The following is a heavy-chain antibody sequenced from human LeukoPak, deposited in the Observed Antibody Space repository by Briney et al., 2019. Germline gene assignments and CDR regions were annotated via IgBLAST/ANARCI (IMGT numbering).Heavy chain of an antibody. V-gene: IGHV4-59*06. CDR2: IYYSGST. J-gene: IGHJ4*02. D-gene: IGHD5-24*01. Sequence: SETLSLTCTVSGGSISTYYWSWIRQPPGKGLEWIGYIYYSGSTYYNPSLKSRVTISVDTSKNRFSLKLSSVTAADTAVYYCARSQEMATMFVDYWGQGTLVTVSS. CDR1: GGSISTYY. CDR3: ARSQEMATMFVDY.